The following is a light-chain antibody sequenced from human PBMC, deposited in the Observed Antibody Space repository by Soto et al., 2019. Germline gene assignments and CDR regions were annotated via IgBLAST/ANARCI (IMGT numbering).Light chain of an antibody. V-gene: IGKV3D-15*01. CDR3: QQYHNWPIT. Sequence: EIVMTQSPATLSMSPGERATLSCRASQSVRSNLAWYHQKPGQAPRLLIYGASTRATGIPARFSGSGSGTEFTLTISSLQSEDFAVYYCQQYHNWPITFGQGTRLEIK. CDR2: GAS. CDR1: QSVRSN. J-gene: IGKJ5*01.